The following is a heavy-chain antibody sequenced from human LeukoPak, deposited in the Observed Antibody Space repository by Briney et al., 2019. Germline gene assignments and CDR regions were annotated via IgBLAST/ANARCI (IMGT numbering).Heavy chain of an antibody. CDR2: IYYSGST. V-gene: IGHV4-59*12. Sequence: SETLSLTCTVSGGSISSYYWSWIRQPPGKGLEWVGYIYYSGSTNYNPSLKSRVTISVDTSKNQFSLKLSSVTAADTAVYYCAGGHVDTAMARDYWGQGTLVTVSP. J-gene: IGHJ4*02. CDR3: AGGHVDTAMARDY. CDR1: GGSISSYY. D-gene: IGHD5-18*01.